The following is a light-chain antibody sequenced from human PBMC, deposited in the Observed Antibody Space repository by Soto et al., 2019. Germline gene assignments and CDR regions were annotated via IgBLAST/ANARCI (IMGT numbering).Light chain of an antibody. CDR1: SSDVGGYNF. J-gene: IGLJ2*01. CDR3: SCYAGSDNVV. Sequence: QSAPTQPPSASGSPGQSVTISCTGTSSDVGGYNFVSWYQQHPGKAPKLLIFEVSKRPSGVPDRFSGSKSGNTASLTVSGLQAEDEAQYYCSCYAGSDNVVFGGGTKLTVL. V-gene: IGLV2-8*01. CDR2: EVS.